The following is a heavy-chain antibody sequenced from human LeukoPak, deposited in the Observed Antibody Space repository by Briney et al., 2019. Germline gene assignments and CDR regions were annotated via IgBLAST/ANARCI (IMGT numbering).Heavy chain of an antibody. D-gene: IGHD4-17*01. J-gene: IGHJ4*02. Sequence: PGGSLRLSCAASGFTFSSYSMNWVRQAPGKGLEWVSSISSSSSYIYYADSVKGRFTISRDNAKNSLYLQMNSLRAEGTAVYYCAQTAVTTFDYWGQGTLVTVSS. CDR2: ISSSSSYI. CDR1: GFTFSSYS. CDR3: AQTAVTTFDY. V-gene: IGHV3-21*01.